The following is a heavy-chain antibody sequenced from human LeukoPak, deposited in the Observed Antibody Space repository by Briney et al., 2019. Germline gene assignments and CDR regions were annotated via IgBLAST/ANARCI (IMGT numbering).Heavy chain of an antibody. J-gene: IGHJ3*02. CDR2: IKQDGSKQ. CDR1: GFSFSSYW. V-gene: IGHV3-7*01. Sequence: GGSLRLSCVGSGFSFSSYWMAWVRQAPGKGLEWVASIKQDGSKQRYVDSVKGRFTISRDNAKNSLFLQMNRLGAEDTAVYYCATSPNPFHMWGQGTKVTVS. CDR3: ATSPNPFHM.